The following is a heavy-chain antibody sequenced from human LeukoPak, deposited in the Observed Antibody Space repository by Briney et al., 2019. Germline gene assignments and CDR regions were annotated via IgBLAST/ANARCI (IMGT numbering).Heavy chain of an antibody. V-gene: IGHV3-48*01. Sequence: GGSLRLSCAASGFTFRTFSMNWVRQAPGKGLEWVAYVSGRGATVYYADSVKGRFTISRDNAKSSLFMQMNSLRAEDTAGYYCASDYDFSDGSKRGFDRWGQGTLVTVSS. J-gene: IGHJ4*02. D-gene: IGHD3-3*01. CDR2: VSGRGATV. CDR3: ASDYDFSDGSKRGFDR. CDR1: GFTFRTFS.